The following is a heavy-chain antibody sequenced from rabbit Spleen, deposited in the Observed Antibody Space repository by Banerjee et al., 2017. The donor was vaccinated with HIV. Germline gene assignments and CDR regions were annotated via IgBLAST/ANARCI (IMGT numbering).Heavy chain of an antibody. CDR2: IDPIFGGT. CDR1: GFDFSNYG. CDR3: VRDSGAWGADL. D-gene: IGHD4-1*01. Sequence: QEQLVESGGGLVQPGGSLTLSCKASGFDFSNYGMSWVRQAPGKGLEWIGYIDPIFGGTYYASWVKGRFTISRDNAQNTLYLQLNSLTVADTATYFCVRDSGAWGADLWGPGTLVTVS. V-gene: IGHV1S47*01. J-gene: IGHJ4*01.